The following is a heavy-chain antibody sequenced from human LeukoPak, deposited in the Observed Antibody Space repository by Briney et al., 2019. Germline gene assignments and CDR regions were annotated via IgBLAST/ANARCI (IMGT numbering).Heavy chain of an antibody. CDR3: ARGRLYYYGSGSYLDY. CDR1: GFTVSSNY. CDR2: IYSGRST. Sequence: GGSLRLSCAASGFTVSSNYMSWVRQVPGKGLEWVSIIYSGRSTYYAGSVKGRFTISRDISKNTVYLQMNSLRAEDTAVYYCARGRLYYYGSGSYLDYWGQGTLVTVSS. D-gene: IGHD3-10*01. J-gene: IGHJ4*02. V-gene: IGHV3-66*02.